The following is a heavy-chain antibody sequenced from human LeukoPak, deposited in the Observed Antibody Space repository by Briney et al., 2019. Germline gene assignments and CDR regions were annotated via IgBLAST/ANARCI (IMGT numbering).Heavy chain of an antibody. CDR2: FDPEDGET. J-gene: IGHJ3*02. V-gene: IGHV1-24*01. Sequence: GASVKVSCKVSGYTLTELSMHWVRQAPGKGLEWMGGFDPEDGETIYAQKSQGRVTMTEDTSTDTAYMELSSLRSEDTAVYYCATPLYYYDSSGPYAFDIWGQGTMVTVSS. CDR1: GYTLTELS. D-gene: IGHD3-22*01. CDR3: ATPLYYYDSSGPYAFDI.